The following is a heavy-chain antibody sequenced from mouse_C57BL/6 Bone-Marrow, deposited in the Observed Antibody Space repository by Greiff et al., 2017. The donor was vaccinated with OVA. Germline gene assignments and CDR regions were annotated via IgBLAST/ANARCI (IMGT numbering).Heavy chain of an antibody. V-gene: IGHV1-54*01. CDR2: INPGSGGT. J-gene: IGHJ2*01. D-gene: IGHD3-2*02. Sequence: VKLMESGAELVRPGTSVKVSCKASGYAFTNYLIEWVKQRPGQGLEWIGVINPGSGGTNYNEKFKGKATLTADKSSSTAYMQLSSLTSEDSAVYFCAREASSGPNFDYWGQGTTLTVSS. CDR3: AREASSGPNFDY. CDR1: GYAFTNYL.